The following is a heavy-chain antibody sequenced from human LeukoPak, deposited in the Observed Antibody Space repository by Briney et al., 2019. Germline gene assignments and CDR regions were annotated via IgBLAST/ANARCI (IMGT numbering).Heavy chain of an antibody. CDR2: MNPNSGNT. CDR1: GYTFTSYD. J-gene: IGHJ4*02. D-gene: IGHD3-16*02. V-gene: IGHV1-8*01. Sequence: ASVKVSCKASGYTFTSYDINWVRQATGQGLEWMGWMNPNSGNTGYAQKFQGRVTMTRNTSISTAYMELSSLRSEDTAVYYCARAEGGIGYYDYVWGSYRYPIDYWGQGTLVTVSS. CDR3: ARAEGGIGYYDYVWGSYRYPIDY.